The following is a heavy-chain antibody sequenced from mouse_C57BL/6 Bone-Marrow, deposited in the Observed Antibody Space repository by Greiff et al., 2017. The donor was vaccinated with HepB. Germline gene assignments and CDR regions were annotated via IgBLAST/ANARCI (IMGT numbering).Heavy chain of an antibody. Sequence: QVQLQQSGAELVRPGASVKLSCKASGYTFTSYGISWVKQRTGQGLEWIGEIYPRSGNTYYNEKFKGKATLTADKSSSTAYMELRSLTSEDSAVYFCASQLQFYAMDYWGQGTSVTVSS. CDR3: ASQLQFYAMDY. CDR1: GYTFTSYG. J-gene: IGHJ4*01. V-gene: IGHV1-81*01. D-gene: IGHD1-3*01. CDR2: IYPRSGNT.